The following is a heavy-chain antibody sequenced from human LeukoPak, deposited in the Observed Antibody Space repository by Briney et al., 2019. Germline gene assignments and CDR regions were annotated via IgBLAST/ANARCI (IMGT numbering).Heavy chain of an antibody. V-gene: IGHV1-69*01. D-gene: IGHD3-10*01. Sequence: SVKVSCKASGGTFSSYAISWVRQAPGQGLEWMGGIIPIFGTANYAQKFQGRVTITADESTSTAYMELSSLRSEDTAVYYCARGFSGVRGVISRNIGWFDPWGQGTLVTVSS. CDR3: ARGFSGVRGVISRNIGWFDP. CDR2: IIPIFGTA. J-gene: IGHJ5*02. CDR1: GGTFSSYA.